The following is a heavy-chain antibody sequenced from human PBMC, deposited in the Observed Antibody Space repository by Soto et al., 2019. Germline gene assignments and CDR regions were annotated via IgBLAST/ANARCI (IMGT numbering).Heavy chain of an antibody. Sequence: QVQLVQSGAEVKKPGASVKVSCKASGYTFTGYYMHWVRQAPGQVLEWVGWIDPNSGGTNDAQKFQGWVTMTRDTSISRCYMELSRLRSDDTAVYYCARTQCSSTRCYVGSWDYWGQGTLVTVSS. CDR1: GYTFTGYY. CDR2: IDPNSGGT. V-gene: IGHV1-2*04. J-gene: IGHJ4*02. D-gene: IGHD2-2*01. CDR3: ARTQCSSTRCYVGSWDY.